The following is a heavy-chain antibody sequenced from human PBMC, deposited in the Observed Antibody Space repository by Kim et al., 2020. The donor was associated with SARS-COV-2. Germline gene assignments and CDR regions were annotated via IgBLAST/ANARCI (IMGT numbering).Heavy chain of an antibody. D-gene: IGHD6-13*01. J-gene: IGHJ4*02. Sequence: SETLSLTCTVSGGSISSSSYYWGWIRQPPGKGLEWIGTINYSGSTYYNPSLKSRVTISVDTSKNQFSLKLSSVTAADTAVYYCATISSSWGAFDYWGQGTLVTVS. V-gene: IGHV4-39*01. CDR2: INYSGST. CDR1: GGSISSSSYY. CDR3: ATISSSWGAFDY.